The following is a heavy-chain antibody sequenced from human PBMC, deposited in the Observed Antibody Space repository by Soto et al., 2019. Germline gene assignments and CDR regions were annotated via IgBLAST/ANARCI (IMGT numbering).Heavy chain of an antibody. CDR1: GGSISSGGYY. V-gene: IGHV4-31*03. Sequence: QVQLQESGPGLVKPSQTLSLTCTVSGGSISSGGYYWSWIRQHPGKGLAWIGYIYYTGSTYYNPSLKSRVTISVASSKNQFSLKLSSVTAADTAVYYCATLYMVRGVRTFDYWGQGTLVTVSS. J-gene: IGHJ4*02. D-gene: IGHD3-10*01. CDR3: ATLYMVRGVRTFDY. CDR2: IYYTGST.